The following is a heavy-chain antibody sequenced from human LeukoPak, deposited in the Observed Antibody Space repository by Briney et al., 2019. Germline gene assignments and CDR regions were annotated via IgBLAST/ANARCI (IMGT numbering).Heavy chain of an antibody. CDR2: INPNSGGT. V-gene: IGHV1-2*02. D-gene: IGHD1-26*01. CDR3: ARENLGAQAY. Sequence: ASVKVSCKASGYTFTGYYMHWVRQAPGQGLEWMGWINPNSGGTNYAQKFQGRVTMTTDTSTSTAYMELGSLRSDDTAVYYCARENLGAQAYWGQGTLVTVSS. CDR1: GYTFTGYY. J-gene: IGHJ4*02.